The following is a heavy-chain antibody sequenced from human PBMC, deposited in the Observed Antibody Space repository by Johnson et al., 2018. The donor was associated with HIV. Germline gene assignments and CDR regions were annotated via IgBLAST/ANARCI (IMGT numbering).Heavy chain of an antibody. Sequence: QVQLVESGGGLVKPGGSLRLSCAASGFTFSDYYMSWIRQAPGKGLEWVSYISSSGSTIYYADSVQGRFTISRDNAKNSLYLQMNSLRAEDTAVYYCARDSGGMYSSGWYGLGAFDIWGQGTMVTVSS. CDR2: ISSSGSTI. V-gene: IGHV3-11*04. D-gene: IGHD6-19*01. CDR3: ARDSGGMYSSGWYGLGAFDI. CDR1: GFTFSDYY. J-gene: IGHJ3*02.